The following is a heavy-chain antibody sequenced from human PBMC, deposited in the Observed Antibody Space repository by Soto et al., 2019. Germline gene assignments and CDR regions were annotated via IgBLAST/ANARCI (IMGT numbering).Heavy chain of an antibody. D-gene: IGHD1-26*01. CDR3: ARGAGWELDNYYYYGMDV. CDR1: GGTFSSYA. V-gene: IGHV1-69*13. Sequence: GASVKVSCKASGGTFSSYAISWVRQAPGQGLEWMGGIIPIFGTANYAQKFQGRVTITADESTSTAYMELSSLRSEDTAVYYCARGAGWELDNYYYYGMDVWGQGTTVTVSS. CDR2: IIPIFGTA. J-gene: IGHJ6*02.